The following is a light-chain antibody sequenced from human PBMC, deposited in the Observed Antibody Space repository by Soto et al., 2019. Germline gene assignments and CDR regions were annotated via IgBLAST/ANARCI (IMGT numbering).Light chain of an antibody. V-gene: IGKV3-20*01. CDR3: QQYGSSRALT. CDR2: GAS. CDR1: QSVSSSY. Sequence: EIVLTQSPGTLSLSPGERATLSCRASQSVSSSYLAWYQQKPGQAPRLLIYGASSRATGIPDRFSGSESGTDFTLTISRLETEVFAVYYCQQYGSSRALTFGGGNKVEIK. J-gene: IGKJ4*01.